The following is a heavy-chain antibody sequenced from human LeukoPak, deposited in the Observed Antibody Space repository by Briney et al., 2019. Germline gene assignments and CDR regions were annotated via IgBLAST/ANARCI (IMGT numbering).Heavy chain of an antibody. J-gene: IGHJ4*02. D-gene: IGHD2-15*01. CDR3: ASRFCGGGTCYSGLAY. Sequence: ASVKVYCKASGNTLTGYYIHWVRQAPGQGLEWMGWINPNSGGTNYAQKFQGRVTMTRDTSISSIYMELSRLRSDDTAVYYCASRFCGGGTCYSGLAYWGQGTLVTVSS. V-gene: IGHV1-2*02. CDR2: INPNSGGT. CDR1: GNTLTGYY.